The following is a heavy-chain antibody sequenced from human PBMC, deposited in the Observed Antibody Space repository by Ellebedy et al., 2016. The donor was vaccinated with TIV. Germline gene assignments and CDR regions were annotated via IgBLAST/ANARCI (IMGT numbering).Heavy chain of an antibody. Sequence: GGSLRLXXAASEFTFSTYAMTWVRQAPGKGLEWVSLISGSGDSASYADSVKGRFTISRDNSKNTLYLQMNSLRAEDTAVYYCARGRRDAYNYSYKGGAYDVWGQGTMVIVSS. CDR1: EFTFSTYA. CDR2: ISGSGDSA. CDR3: ARGRRDAYNYSYKGGAYDV. D-gene: IGHD5-24*01. V-gene: IGHV3-23*01. J-gene: IGHJ3*01.